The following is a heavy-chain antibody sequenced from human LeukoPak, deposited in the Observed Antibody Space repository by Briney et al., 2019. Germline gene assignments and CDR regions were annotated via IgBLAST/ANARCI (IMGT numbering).Heavy chain of an antibody. CDR1: GASVSGSNYY. Sequence: SETLSLICAVSGASVSGSNYYWGWIRQPPGKGLEWIGYIYYSGSTNYNPSLKSRVTISVDTSKNQFSLKLSSVTPADTAVYYCARGGYYGSGNDFRFDPWGQGTLVTVSS. CDR3: ARGGYYGSGNDFRFDP. D-gene: IGHD3-10*01. J-gene: IGHJ5*02. V-gene: IGHV4-61*01. CDR2: IYYSGST.